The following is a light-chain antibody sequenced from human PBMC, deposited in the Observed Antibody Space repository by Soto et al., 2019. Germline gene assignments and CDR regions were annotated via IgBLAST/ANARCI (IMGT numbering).Light chain of an antibody. V-gene: IGKV3-15*01. CDR1: QSIGIN. Sequence: EIVMTQSPATLSVSPGERATLSCRASQSIGINLAWYQQKPGQPPRLLIYSASTRATGIPARFSGGGSGTEFTRTISSLQPDDFAVYYCQQYDDWAPWTFGQGTKVEIK. CDR3: QQYDDWAPWT. J-gene: IGKJ1*01. CDR2: SAS.